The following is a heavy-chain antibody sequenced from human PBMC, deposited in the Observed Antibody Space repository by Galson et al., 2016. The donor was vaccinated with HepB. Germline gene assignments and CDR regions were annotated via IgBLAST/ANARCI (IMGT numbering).Heavy chain of an antibody. Sequence: SLRLSCAASGFIFSSYRMHWVRQVPGRGLVWVSRINSNGSSTSYADSVKGRFTISRDNAKNTLYLQMNSLRAEDTAVYYCARDAGWYFSYWYFDLWGRGTLVTVSS. CDR3: ARDAGWYFSYWYFDL. D-gene: IGHD6-19*01. J-gene: IGHJ2*01. V-gene: IGHV3-74*01. CDR1: GFIFSSYR. CDR2: INSNGSST.